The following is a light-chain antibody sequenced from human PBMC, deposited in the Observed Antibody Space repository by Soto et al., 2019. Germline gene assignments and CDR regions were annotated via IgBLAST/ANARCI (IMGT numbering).Light chain of an antibody. CDR3: QQYYSYPRT. Sequence: DIQMTQSPSSVSASVGDRVTITCRASQGISSWLALYQQEPGKAPKLLIYAASSLQSGVPSRFSGSGSGTDFTLTISCLQSEDFATYYCQQYYSYPRTFGQGTKVDIK. V-gene: IGKV1-12*01. CDR2: AAS. J-gene: IGKJ1*01. CDR1: QGISSW.